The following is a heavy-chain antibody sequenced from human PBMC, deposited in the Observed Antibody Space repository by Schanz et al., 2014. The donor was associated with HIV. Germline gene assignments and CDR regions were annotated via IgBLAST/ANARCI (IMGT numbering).Heavy chain of an antibody. V-gene: IGHV3-9*01. Sequence: EVQLVESGGGLVQPGRSLRLSCAASGFTFHDYAMHWLRQAPGQGLEWVSGINWNSGNIGYADSVKGRFTISRDNAKNSLYLQMNSLRAEDTAVYYCAKDEGGGYYYYGMDVWGQGTTVIVS. CDR2: INWNSGNI. CDR3: AKDEGGGYYYYGMDV. CDR1: GFTFHDYA. J-gene: IGHJ6*02. D-gene: IGHD3-16*01.